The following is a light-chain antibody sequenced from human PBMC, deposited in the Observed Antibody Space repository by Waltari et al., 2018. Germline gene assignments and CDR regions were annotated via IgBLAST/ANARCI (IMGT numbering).Light chain of an antibody. CDR1: QSIPRW. Sequence: DIQIPQPPSTLSASVGDRVTVTCRASQSIPRWLAWYQQKPGKAPKLLIYKASILESGVPSRFSGGGSGTEFTLTISSLQPDDFVTYYCQHYDSYSATFGRGTKIEIK. J-gene: IGKJ3*01. CDR3: QHYDSYSAT. V-gene: IGKV1-5*03. CDR2: KAS.